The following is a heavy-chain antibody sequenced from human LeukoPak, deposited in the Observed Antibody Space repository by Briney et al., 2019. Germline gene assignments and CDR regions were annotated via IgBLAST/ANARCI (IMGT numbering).Heavy chain of an antibody. CDR1: GFSFDNHA. CDR3: ARDYDLMGYMDV. J-gene: IGHJ6*03. CDR2: ITWNSGSI. D-gene: IGHD3-3*01. Sequence: GGSLRLSCAASGFSFDNHAMHWVRQAPGKGLEWVSGITWNSGSIGYADFVKGRFTISRDNAKNSLYLQMNSLRPEDTALYYCARDYDLMGYMDVWGKGTTVTVSS. V-gene: IGHV3-9*01.